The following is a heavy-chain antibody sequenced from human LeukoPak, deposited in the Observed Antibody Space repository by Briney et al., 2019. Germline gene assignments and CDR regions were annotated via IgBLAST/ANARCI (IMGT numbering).Heavy chain of an antibody. CDR2: ISVNNSNT. Sequence: ASVKVSCKASGYTFTSYGISWVRQAPGQGVEGMGWISVNNSNTNYEQKLKGRVTLTTDTSTSTAYMELRSLRSDDTAVYYWARGVITFGGAPDYWGQGTLVTVSS. CDR3: ARGVITFGGAPDY. CDR1: GYTFTSYG. D-gene: IGHD3-16*01. J-gene: IGHJ4*02. V-gene: IGHV1-18*01.